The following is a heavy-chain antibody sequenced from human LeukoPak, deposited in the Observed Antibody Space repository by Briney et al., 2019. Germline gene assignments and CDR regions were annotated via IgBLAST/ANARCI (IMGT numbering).Heavy chain of an antibody. CDR2: ISAYNGNT. CDR3: ARDPIGSRWPYYFDY. J-gene: IGHJ4*02. CDR1: GYTFTSYG. V-gene: IGHV1-18*01. Sequence: GASVKVSCTASGYTFTSYGISWVRQAPGQGLEWMGWISAYNGNTNYAQKFQARVTITRDTSASTAYMELSSLRSEDTAVYYCARDPIGSRWPYYFDYWGQGTLVTVSS. D-gene: IGHD6-13*01.